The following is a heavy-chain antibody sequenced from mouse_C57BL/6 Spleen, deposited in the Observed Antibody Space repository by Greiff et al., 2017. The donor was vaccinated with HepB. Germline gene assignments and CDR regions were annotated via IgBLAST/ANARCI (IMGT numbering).Heavy chain of an antibody. Sequence: EVQLQQSGPELVKPGDSVKISCKASGYSFTGYFMNWVMQSHGKSLEWIGRINPYNGDTFYNQKFKGKATLTVDKSSSTAHMELRSLTSEDSAVYDCARETMVTTFYFDYWGQGTTLTVSS. CDR1: GYSFTGYF. V-gene: IGHV1-20*01. CDR3: ARETMVTTFYFDY. D-gene: IGHD2-2*01. J-gene: IGHJ2*01. CDR2: INPYNGDT.